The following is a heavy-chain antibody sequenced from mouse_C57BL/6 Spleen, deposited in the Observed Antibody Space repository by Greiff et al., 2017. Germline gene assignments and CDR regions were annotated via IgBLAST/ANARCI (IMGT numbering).Heavy chain of an antibody. CDR3: ARCYYGSPYAMDY. D-gene: IGHD1-1*01. CDR2: ICPRSGTT. CDR1: GYTFTSYG. J-gene: IGHJ4*01. Sequence: QVQLQQSGAELARPGASVTLSCKASGYTFTSYGISWVKQRTGQGLEWIGEICPRSGTTYYNEKFKGKATLTADKSSSTAYIELRRLTSEDSAVYFCARCYYGSPYAMDYWGQGTSVTVSS. V-gene: IGHV1-81*01.